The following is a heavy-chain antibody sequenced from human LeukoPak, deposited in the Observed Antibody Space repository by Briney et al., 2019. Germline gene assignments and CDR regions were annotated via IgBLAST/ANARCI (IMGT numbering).Heavy chain of an antibody. V-gene: IGHV4-59*08. Sequence: SETLSLTCTVSGGTLNSFYWNWIRQPPGKGLEWIGYVYYTGSTSYNPSLKSRVTISGDTSKNQFSLKLSSVTAADTAVYFCARWNAEITSIDSWGQGILVTVSS. CDR2: VYYTGST. D-gene: IGHD3-16*01. CDR1: GGTLNSFY. J-gene: IGHJ4*02. CDR3: ARWNAEITSIDS.